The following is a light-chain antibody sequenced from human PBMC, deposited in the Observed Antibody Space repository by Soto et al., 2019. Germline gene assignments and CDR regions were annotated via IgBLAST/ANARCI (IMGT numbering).Light chain of an antibody. Sequence: QSVLTQPPSASGTPGQRVTISCSGSSSNIGSNTVNWYQQLPGTAPKHLIFSNNQRPSGVPDRFSGSKSGTSASLAISGLQPEDEADYYCAAWDDSLSGVFGGGTQLTVL. CDR3: AAWDDSLSGV. V-gene: IGLV1-44*01. J-gene: IGLJ3*02. CDR2: SNN. CDR1: SSNIGSNT.